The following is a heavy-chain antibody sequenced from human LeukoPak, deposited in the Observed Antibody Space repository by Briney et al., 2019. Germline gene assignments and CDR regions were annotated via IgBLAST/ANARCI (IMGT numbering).Heavy chain of an antibody. V-gene: IGHV1-69*05. J-gene: IGHJ4*01. D-gene: IGHD3-10*01. CDR3: XXXEFXEXXY. CDR2: IIPIFGTA. Sequence: SVKVSCKASGGTYSSYAISWVRQAPGHGLEWMGGIIPIFGTANYAQKFQGRVTISTDESTTTAYMELSSLRSEDTAVYYCXXXEFXEXXYXGXGXLVTVSS. CDR1: GGTYSSYA.